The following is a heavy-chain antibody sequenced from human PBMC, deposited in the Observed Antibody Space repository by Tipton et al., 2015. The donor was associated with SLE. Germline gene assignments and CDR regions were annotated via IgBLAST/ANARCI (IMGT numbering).Heavy chain of an antibody. V-gene: IGHV4-4*02. CDR2: IYHSGST. CDR3: ARGTFIDR. CDR1: GGSISSSNW. D-gene: IGHD3-16*02. Sequence: TLSLTCAVSGGSISSSNWWTWVRQSPDKGLEWIGEIYHSGSTTYNPSLESRVTISVDTSKNQFSLNLTSVTAADTALYYCARGTFIDRWGQGTLVTVSS. J-gene: IGHJ4*02.